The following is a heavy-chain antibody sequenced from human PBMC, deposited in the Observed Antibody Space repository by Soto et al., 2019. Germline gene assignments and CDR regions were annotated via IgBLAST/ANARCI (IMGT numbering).Heavy chain of an antibody. D-gene: IGHD2-8*01. CDR2: MNPNSGNT. CDR3: ARGYCTNGVWYWVVDY. J-gene: IGHJ4*02. CDR1: GYTFTSYD. Sequence: ASVKVSCKASGYTFTSYDINWVRQATVQGLEWMGWMNPNSGNTGYAQKFQGRVTMTRNTSISTAYMELSSLRSEDTAVYYCARGYCTNGVWYWVVDYGGQGTLVTVSS. V-gene: IGHV1-8*01.